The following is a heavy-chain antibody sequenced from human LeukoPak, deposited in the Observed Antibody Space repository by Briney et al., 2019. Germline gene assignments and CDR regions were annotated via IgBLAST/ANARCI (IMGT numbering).Heavy chain of an antibody. CDR2: IYTSGSV. V-gene: IGHV4-61*02. CDR1: DASISSGSYY. D-gene: IGHD6-6*01. Sequence: PSQTLSLTCNVSDASISSGSYYWSWIRQPAGQGLEWIGRIYTSGSVEYNSALKSRVTISVDTSKNQFSLKLSSVTAADTAVYYCARLEEYSSSWDYWGQGTLVTVSS. J-gene: IGHJ4*02. CDR3: ARLEEYSSSWDY.